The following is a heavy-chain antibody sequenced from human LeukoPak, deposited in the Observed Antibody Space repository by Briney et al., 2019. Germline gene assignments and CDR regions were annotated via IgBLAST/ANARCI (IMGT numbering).Heavy chain of an antibody. Sequence: GGSLRLSCAASGFTFSSYWMHWVRQAPGKGLVWVSCINSDGSSTSYADSVKGRFTISRDNAKNTLYLQMNSLRAEDTAVYYCGREPGDYGDHVEYWGQGTLVTVSS. V-gene: IGHV3-74*01. D-gene: IGHD4/OR15-4a*01. J-gene: IGHJ4*02. CDR2: INSDGSST. CDR1: GFTFSSYW. CDR3: GREPGDYGDHVEY.